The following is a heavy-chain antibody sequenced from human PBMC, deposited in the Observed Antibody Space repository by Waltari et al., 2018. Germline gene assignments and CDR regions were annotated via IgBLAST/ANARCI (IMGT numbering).Heavy chain of an antibody. D-gene: IGHD7-27*01. Sequence: QVQLQQWGAGLLKPSETLSLTCAVYGGSFSGYYWSWIRQPPGKGLEWIGEINHSGSTNYNPSLKSRVTISVDTSKNQFSLKLSSVTAADTAVYYCARAALGIRLTDYWGQGTLVTVSS. CDR3: ARAALGIRLTDY. CDR1: GGSFSGYY. CDR2: INHSGST. J-gene: IGHJ4*02. V-gene: IGHV4-34*01.